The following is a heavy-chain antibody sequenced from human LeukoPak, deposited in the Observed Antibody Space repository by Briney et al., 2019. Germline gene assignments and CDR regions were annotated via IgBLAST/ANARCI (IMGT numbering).Heavy chain of an antibody. D-gene: IGHD3-22*01. CDR3: ANSADYYDSSGYSYYFDY. V-gene: IGHV3-30*02. Sequence: GGSLRLSCAASGFTSSNYGIHWVRQAPGKGLEWVTFMQYDGSDKFYADSVKGRFTISRDNSKNTLYLQMNSLRAEDTAVYYCANSADYYDSSGYSYYFDYWGQGTLVTVSS. CDR1: GFTSSNYG. CDR2: MQYDGSDK. J-gene: IGHJ4*02.